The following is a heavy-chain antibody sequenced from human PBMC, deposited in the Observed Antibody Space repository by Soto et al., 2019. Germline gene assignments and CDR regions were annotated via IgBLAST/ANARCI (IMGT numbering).Heavy chain of an antibody. J-gene: IGHJ4*02. Sequence: NPSETLSLTCAVSGGSFSSYYWSWIRQPPGEGLQWIGSIYYSGSTNYNPSLKSRVTISIDTSKSLFSLKLSSLTSADTAVYFCARAYYGDYPYFDYWGQGALVPVS. D-gene: IGHD4-17*01. CDR2: IYYSGST. CDR1: GGSFSSYY. CDR3: ARAYYGDYPYFDY. V-gene: IGHV4-59*01.